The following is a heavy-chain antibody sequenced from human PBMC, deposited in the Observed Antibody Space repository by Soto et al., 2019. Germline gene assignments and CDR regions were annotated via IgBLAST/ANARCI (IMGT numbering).Heavy chain of an antibody. CDR1: GGSFSGYY. CDR2: INHSGST. J-gene: IGHJ6*03. D-gene: IGHD3-22*01. V-gene: IGHV4-34*01. Sequence: QVQLQQWGAGLLKPSETLSLTCAVYGGSFSGYYWDWIRQPPGKGLEWIGEINHSGSTNYNPSLNSRVTISVDSSKNQFSLKLSSVTAAATAVYYCARGGHDSSGYNLSYNMDVWGKGTTVTVS. CDR3: ARGGHDSSGYNLSYNMDV.